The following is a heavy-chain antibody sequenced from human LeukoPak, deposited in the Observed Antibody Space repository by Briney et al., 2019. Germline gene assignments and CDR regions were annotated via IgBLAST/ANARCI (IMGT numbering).Heavy chain of an antibody. D-gene: IGHD3-10*01. V-gene: IGHV5-51*01. CDR1: GYGFANYW. J-gene: IGHJ4*02. Sequence: GESLRISCHASGYGFANYWIAWVRQMPGKGLEWIGNIYPGDSDTRYSPSFQGQVTISADKSTNTAYLQWSRLKASDTAMYYCARGMEFHRRSFDSWGQGTLFTVSS. CDR3: ARGMEFHRRSFDS. CDR2: IYPGDSDT.